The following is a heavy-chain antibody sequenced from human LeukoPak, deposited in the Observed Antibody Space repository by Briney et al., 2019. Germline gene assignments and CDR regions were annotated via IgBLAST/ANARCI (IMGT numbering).Heavy chain of an antibody. Sequence: SETLSLTCTVSGGPISSYYLSWIRQPPGKGLEWIGYIYDSGSTNYNPSLKSRVTISGDKSKNQFSLKLSSVTAADTAVYYCARESFQWLEPAHYHYYMDVWGKGTTVTVSS. V-gene: IGHV4-59*01. CDR2: IYDSGST. J-gene: IGHJ6*03. CDR1: GGPISSYY. CDR3: ARESFQWLEPAHYHYYMDV. D-gene: IGHD6-19*01.